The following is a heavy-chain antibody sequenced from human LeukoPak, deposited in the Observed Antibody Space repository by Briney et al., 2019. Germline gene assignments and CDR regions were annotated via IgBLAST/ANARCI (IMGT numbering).Heavy chain of an antibody. CDR2: ITYSSRYM. J-gene: IGHJ4*02. CDR1: GFTFSNFN. V-gene: IGHV3-21*01. D-gene: IGHD2-2*02. CDR3: ARDFGSSYTSPFPF. Sequence: PGGSLRLSCAASGFTFSNFNMNWVRQAPGKGLEWISSITYSSRYMYYADSVKGRFTISRDNAKNSLYLHMNSLRAEDTAVYYCARDFGSSYTSPFPFWVQGTLVTVSS.